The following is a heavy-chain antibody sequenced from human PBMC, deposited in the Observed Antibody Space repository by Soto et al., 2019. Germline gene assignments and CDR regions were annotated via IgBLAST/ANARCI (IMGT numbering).Heavy chain of an antibody. J-gene: IGHJ4*02. D-gene: IGHD3-9*01. CDR1: GYSFTSYW. Sequence: GESLKISCKSCGYSFTSYWVGWLLQISGKILEWTGITYPEDSQTLYSPSFQGQVTISVDKSISTVYLQWSSLKASDTATYYCARRRYFGTLLDSWGQGTLLTVSS. CDR2: TYPEDSQT. CDR3: ARRRYFGTLLDS. V-gene: IGHV5-51*01.